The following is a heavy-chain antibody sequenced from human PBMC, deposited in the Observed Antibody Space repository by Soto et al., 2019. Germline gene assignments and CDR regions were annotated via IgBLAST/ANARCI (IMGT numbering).Heavy chain of an antibody. D-gene: IGHD1-1*01. J-gene: IGHJ4*02. V-gene: IGHV3-74*01. Sequence: EVQLVESGGGLVQPGGSLRLSCAASGFMFSSHWMHWVRQAPGKGLVWVSRISADGSNTNYADSVKGRFTISRDNAKNTLFLQMDSLRAEDTAVYDCARRTDAYNWADYWGQGTLVTVSS. CDR2: ISADGSNT. CDR3: ARRTDAYNWADY. CDR1: GFMFSSHW.